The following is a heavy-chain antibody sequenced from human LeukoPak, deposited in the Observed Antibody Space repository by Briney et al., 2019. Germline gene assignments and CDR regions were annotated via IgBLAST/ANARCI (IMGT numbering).Heavy chain of an antibody. J-gene: IGHJ4*02. CDR2: ISSSSSYI. V-gene: IGHV3-21*01. Sequence: GGSLRLSCAASGFTFSSYSMNWVRQAPGKGLEWVSSISSSSSYIYYADSVKGRFTITRDNAKNSLYLQMNSLRAEDTAVYYCARDLSGSYTKTYYFDYWGQGTLVTVSS. CDR1: GFTFSSYS. CDR3: ARDLSGSYTKTYYFDY. D-gene: IGHD1-26*01.